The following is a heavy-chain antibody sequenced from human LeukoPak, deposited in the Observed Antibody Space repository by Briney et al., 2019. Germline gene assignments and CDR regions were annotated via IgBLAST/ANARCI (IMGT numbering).Heavy chain of an antibody. CDR2: ITPIFNTA. V-gene: IGHV1-69*13. CDR3: ARDYYDTKGYPRGAFDI. D-gene: IGHD3-22*01. J-gene: IGHJ3*02. Sequence: ASVKVSCKAFGGTFSTYAISWMRQAPGQGLEWMGGITPIFNTANYAQKFQGRVTITADVYTKTAYMELSSLRSEDTAVYYCARDYYDTKGYPRGAFDIWGQGTMVTVSS. CDR1: GGTFSTYA.